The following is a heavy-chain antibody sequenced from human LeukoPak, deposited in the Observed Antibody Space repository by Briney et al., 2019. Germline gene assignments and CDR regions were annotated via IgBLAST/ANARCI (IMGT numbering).Heavy chain of an antibody. CDR3: ARGIRGVIAGGVIGWLDP. Sequence: SETLSLTCAVHGGAFSGYYWSWIRQPPGRGLEWIGEIDHTGSTNYNPSLKSRVTISVATFKNQFSLTLYSVTAADTAVYYCARGIRGVIAGGVIGWLDPWGQGTLVTVSS. J-gene: IGHJ5*02. CDR1: GGAFSGYY. V-gene: IGHV4-34*01. CDR2: IDHTGST. D-gene: IGHD3-10*01.